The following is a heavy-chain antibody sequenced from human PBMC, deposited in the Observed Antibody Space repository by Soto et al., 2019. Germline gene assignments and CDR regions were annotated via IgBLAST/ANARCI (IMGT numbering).Heavy chain of an antibody. Sequence: QITLKESGPTLVKPTQSLTLTCTFSGFSLSTNGVGVGWIRQPPGKALECLGLIYWDDDKRYSRSLSSRLTITKDTTKNQVFLTITHMDPVDTATYYCVDRREYCTGGSCDSSPCDYGVEGTLVTVSS. D-gene: IGHD2-15*01. CDR2: IYWDDDK. CDR3: VDRREYCTGGSCDSSPCDY. CDR1: GFSLSTNGVG. J-gene: IGHJ4*02. V-gene: IGHV2-5*02.